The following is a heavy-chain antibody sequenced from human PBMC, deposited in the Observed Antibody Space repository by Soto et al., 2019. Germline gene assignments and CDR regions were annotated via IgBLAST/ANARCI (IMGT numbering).Heavy chain of an antibody. J-gene: IGHJ5*02. D-gene: IGHD3-9*01. Sequence: GSLRLSCAASGFTFSSYAMSWVRQAPGKGLEWVSAISGSGGSTYYADSVKGRFTISRDNSKNTLYLQMNSLRAEDTAVYYCAKERSDILTGYYFPLSSSANWFDPWGQGTLVTVSS. CDR1: GFTFSSYA. CDR2: ISGSGGST. CDR3: AKERSDILTGYYFPLSSSANWFDP. V-gene: IGHV3-23*01.